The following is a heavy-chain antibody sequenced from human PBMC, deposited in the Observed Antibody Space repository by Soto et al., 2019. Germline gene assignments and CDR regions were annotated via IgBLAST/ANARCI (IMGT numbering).Heavy chain of an antibody. CDR3: ARDSRYCSGGSCYSGL. CDR1: GFTVSSNY. Sequence: GGSLRLSCAASGFTVSSNYMSWVRQAPGKGLEWVSVIYSGGSTYYADSVKGRFTISRDNSKNTLYLQMNSLRAEDTAVYYCARDSRYCSGGSCYSGLWGQGTLVTVSS. D-gene: IGHD2-15*01. V-gene: IGHV3-53*01. CDR2: IYSGGST. J-gene: IGHJ4*03.